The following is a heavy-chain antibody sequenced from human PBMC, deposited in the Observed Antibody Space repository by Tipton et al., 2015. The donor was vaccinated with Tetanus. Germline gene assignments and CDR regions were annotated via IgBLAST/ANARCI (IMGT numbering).Heavy chain of an antibody. CDR1: GFIFSSYG. CDR3: AREADCSGGSCFSGDFDN. CDR2: SWYDGTDK. D-gene: IGHD2-15*01. V-gene: IGHV3-33*01. J-gene: IGHJ4*02. Sequence: SLRLSCAASGFIFSSYGIHWVRQAPGKGLEWVAVSWYDGTDKYYADSVKGRFTISRDNSKYTIYLQMNSLRAEDTAVYYCAREADCSGGSCFSGDFDNWGQGTQVTVSS.